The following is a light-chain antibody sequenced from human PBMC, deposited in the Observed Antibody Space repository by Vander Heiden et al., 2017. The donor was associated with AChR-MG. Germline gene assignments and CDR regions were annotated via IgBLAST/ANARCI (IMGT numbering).Light chain of an antibody. J-gene: IGLJ2*01. Sequence: QSALTQPASVSGSPGQSVTISCHGTSSDVVGYNYVPWYQQHPGKAPKLMIYEVSNRPSGVSNRFSGSKSGNTAFLTISGLQAEDEADYYCSSYTSSSTLVVFGGGTKLTVL. CDR1: SSDVVGYNY. CDR2: EVS. CDR3: SSYTSSSTLVV. V-gene: IGLV2-14*01.